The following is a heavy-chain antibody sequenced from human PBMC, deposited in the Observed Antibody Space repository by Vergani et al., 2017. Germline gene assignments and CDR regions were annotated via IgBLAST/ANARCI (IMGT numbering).Heavy chain of an antibody. CDR2: ISSSSSTI. V-gene: IGHV3-48*01. D-gene: IGHD2-15*01. CDR3: ARVGSFCSGGSCYNWFDP. CDR1: GFTFSSYS. Sequence: EVQLVESGGGLVQPGGSLRLSCAASGFTFSSYSMNWVRQAPGKGLEWVSYISSSSSTIYYADSVKGRFTISRDNAKNSLYLQMNSLRAEDTAVYYCARVGSFCSGGSCYNWFDPWGQGTLVTVSS. J-gene: IGHJ5*02.